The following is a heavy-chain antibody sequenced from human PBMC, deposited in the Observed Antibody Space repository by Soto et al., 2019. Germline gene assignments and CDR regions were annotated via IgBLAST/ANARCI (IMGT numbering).Heavy chain of an antibody. V-gene: IGHV5-10-1*01. Sequence: PGESLKISCKGSGYSFTSYWIRWVRQMPGKGLEWMGRVDPSDSYTNYSPSFQGHVTISADKSISTAYLQWSSLKASDTAMYYCARHVPSGGSSTWFDPWGPGTLVTSPQ. CDR3: ARHVPSGGSSTWFDP. CDR2: VDPSDSYT. J-gene: IGHJ5*02. D-gene: IGHD2-2*01. CDR1: GYSFTSYW.